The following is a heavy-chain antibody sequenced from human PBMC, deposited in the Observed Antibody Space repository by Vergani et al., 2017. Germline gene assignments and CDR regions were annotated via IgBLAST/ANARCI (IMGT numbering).Heavy chain of an antibody. CDR2: IYHSGST. V-gene: IGHV4-4*02. CDR1: GGSLSSSNW. D-gene: IGHD1-26*01. J-gene: IGHJ5*02. CDR3: ARDGLVGAETLYNWFDP. Sequence: QVQLQESGPGLVKPSGTLSLTCAVSGGSLSSSNWWSWVRQPPGKGLAWFGEIYHSGSTNYNPSLKSRVTISVDKSKNQFSLKLSSVTAADTAVYYCARDGLVGAETLYNWFDPWGQGTLVTVSS.